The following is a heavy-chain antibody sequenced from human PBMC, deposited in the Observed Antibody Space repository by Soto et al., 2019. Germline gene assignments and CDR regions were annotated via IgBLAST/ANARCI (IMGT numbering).Heavy chain of an antibody. V-gene: IGHV3-33*01. CDR1: GFNFSSYG. J-gene: IGHJ5*01. Sequence: LRLSCEASGFNFSSYGIHWVRQAPGKGLEWVAIIWNDGSNEYYADSVKGRFTISRDNSKNTVYLQVSKLRAEDTAVIYCARGVGGYSYGGLDSWGQGTLVTVSS. D-gene: IGHD5-18*01. CDR2: IWNDGSNE. CDR3: ARGVGGYSYGGLDS.